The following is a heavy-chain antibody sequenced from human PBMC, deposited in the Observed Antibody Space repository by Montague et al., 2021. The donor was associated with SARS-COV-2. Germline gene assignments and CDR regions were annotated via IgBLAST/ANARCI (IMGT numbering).Heavy chain of an antibody. V-gene: IGHV4-34*01. J-gene: IGHJ6*02. Sequence: SETLSLTCAVYGGSFSGYYWSWICQPPGKGLEWIGEINHSGSTNYNPSLKSRVTISVDTSQNQFSLKLSSVTAADAAVYYCARGRRILLWFGELLSGGDYYGMDVWGQGTTVTVSS. D-gene: IGHD3-10*01. CDR3: ARGRRILLWFGELLSGGDYYGMDV. CDR1: GGSFSGYY. CDR2: INHSGST.